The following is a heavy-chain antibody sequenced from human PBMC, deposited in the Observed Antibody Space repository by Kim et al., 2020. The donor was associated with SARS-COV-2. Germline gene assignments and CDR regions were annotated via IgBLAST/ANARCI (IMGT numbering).Heavy chain of an antibody. D-gene: IGHD3-10*01. V-gene: IGHV3-9*01. CDR1: GFTFDDYA. Sequence: GGSLRLSCAASGFTFDDYAMHWVRQAPGKGLEWVSGISWNSGSIGYADSVKGRFTISRDNAKNSLYLQMNSLRAEDTALYYCAKDINPASHSYGSEMHVPLFDYWGQGTRVTVSS. CDR2: ISWNSGSI. CDR3: AKDINPASHSYGSEMHVPLFDY. J-gene: IGHJ4*02.